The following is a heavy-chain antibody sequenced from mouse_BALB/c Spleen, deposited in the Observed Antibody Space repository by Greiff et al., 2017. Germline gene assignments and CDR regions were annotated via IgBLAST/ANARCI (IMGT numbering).Heavy chain of an antibody. J-gene: IGHJ2*01. D-gene: IGHD1-2*01. Sequence: VQLQQPGAELVKPGASVKLSCKASGYTFTSYWMHWVKQRPGQGLEWIGAIYPGNSDTSYNQKFKGKAKLTAVTSTSTAYMELSSLTNEDSAVYYCTRWRDYYGLDYWGQGTTLTVSS. CDR2: IYPGNSDT. CDR3: TRWRDYYGLDY. CDR1: GYTFTSYW. V-gene: IGHV1-5*01.